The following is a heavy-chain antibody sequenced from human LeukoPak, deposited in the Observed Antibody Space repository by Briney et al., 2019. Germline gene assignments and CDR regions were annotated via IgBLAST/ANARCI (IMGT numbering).Heavy chain of an antibody. V-gene: IGHV3-23*01. Sequence: GGSLRLSCAASGFTFSSYAMSWVRQAPGKGLEWVSAISGSGGSTYYVDSVKGRFTISRDNSKNTLYLQMNSLRAEDTAVYYCAKEGLIVVVPAAMGGYWGQGTLVTVSS. CDR3: AKEGLIVVVPAAMGGY. D-gene: IGHD2-2*01. J-gene: IGHJ4*02. CDR1: GFTFSSYA. CDR2: ISGSGGST.